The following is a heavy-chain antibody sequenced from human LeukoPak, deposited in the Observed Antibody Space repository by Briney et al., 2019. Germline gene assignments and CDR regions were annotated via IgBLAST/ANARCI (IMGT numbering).Heavy chain of an antibody. CDR3: ARKYTGTYSRDLYFDY. CDR2: VSSASSYI. Sequence: GGSLSLSCAASGFTFSSYSMNWVRQAPGKGLEWVSSVSSASSYIYYADSVKGRFTISRDNANNSLYLQMNSLRAEDTAVYYCARKYTGTYSRDLYFDYWGQGTLVTVSS. CDR1: GFTFSSYS. V-gene: IGHV3-21*01. D-gene: IGHD1-26*01. J-gene: IGHJ4*02.